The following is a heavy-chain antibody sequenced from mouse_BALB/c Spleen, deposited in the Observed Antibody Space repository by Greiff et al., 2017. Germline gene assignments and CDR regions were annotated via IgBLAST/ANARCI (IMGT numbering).Heavy chain of an antibody. D-gene: IGHD3-1*01. CDR2: IWGDGST. V-gene: IGHV2-6-7*01. CDR3: ARDGGGLSYAMDY. Sequence: QVQLQQSGPGLVAPSQSLSITCTVSGFSLTGYGVNWVRQPPGKGLEWLGMIWGDGSTDYNSALKSRLSISKDNSKSQVFLKMNSLQTDDTARYYCARDGGGLSYAMDYWGQGTSVTVSS. CDR1: GFSLTGYG. J-gene: IGHJ4*01.